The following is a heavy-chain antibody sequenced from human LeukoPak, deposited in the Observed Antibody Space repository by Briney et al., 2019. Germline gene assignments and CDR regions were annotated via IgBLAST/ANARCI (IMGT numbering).Heavy chain of an antibody. CDR2: IYPGDSDT. CDR1: GYSFTNYW. CDR3: ARRTSARHWFDP. J-gene: IGHJ5*02. V-gene: IGHV5-51*01. Sequence: GESLKISCKGSGYSFTNYWIDWVRQVPGKGLEWMGIIYPGDSDTRYSPSFRGQVTISVDKSINTAYLRWNSLQASDTAMYYCARRTSARHWFDPWVQGTLVTVSS.